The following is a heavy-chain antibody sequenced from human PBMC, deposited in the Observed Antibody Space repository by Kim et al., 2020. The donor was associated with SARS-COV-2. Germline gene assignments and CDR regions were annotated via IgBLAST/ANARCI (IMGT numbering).Heavy chain of an antibody. V-gene: IGHV4-39*01. CDR1: GGSISSSSYY. CDR3: ARRVGAKVVHWFDP. Sequence: SETLSLTCTVSGGSISSSSYYWGWIRQPPGKGLEWIGSIYYSGSTYYNPSLKSRVTISVDTSKNQFSLKLSSVTAADTVVYYCARRVGAKVVHWFDPWGQGTLVTFSS. D-gene: IGHD1-26*01. CDR2: IYYSGST. J-gene: IGHJ5*02.